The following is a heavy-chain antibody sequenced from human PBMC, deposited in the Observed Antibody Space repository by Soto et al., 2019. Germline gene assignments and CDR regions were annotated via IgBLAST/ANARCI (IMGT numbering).Heavy chain of an antibody. CDR2: ISAYNGNT. CDR3: ASVREVKLPNPPACIRWFVP. J-gene: IGHJ5*02. Sequence: EASVKVSCKASGYTFTSYGISWVRQAPGQGLEWMGWISAYNGNTNYAQKLQGRVTMTTDTSTSTAYMELRSLRSDDTAVYYCASVREVKLPNPPACIRWFVPWGQGTLVTVSS. D-gene: IGHD1-26*01. V-gene: IGHV1-18*01. CDR1: GYTFTSYG.